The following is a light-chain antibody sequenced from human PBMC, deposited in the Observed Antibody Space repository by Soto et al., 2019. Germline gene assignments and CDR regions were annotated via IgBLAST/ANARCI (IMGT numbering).Light chain of an antibody. CDR2: EVN. Sequence: QSVLTQPASVSGSPGQSITISCTGTSSDVGAYNYVSWYQQHPGKAPKLMIFEVNNRPSGVSNRFSGSKSGNTASLAISGLQAEDEADYYCSSYTSSSTLGFGGGTKLTVL. CDR1: SSDVGAYNY. J-gene: IGLJ2*01. V-gene: IGLV2-14*01. CDR3: SSYTSSSTLG.